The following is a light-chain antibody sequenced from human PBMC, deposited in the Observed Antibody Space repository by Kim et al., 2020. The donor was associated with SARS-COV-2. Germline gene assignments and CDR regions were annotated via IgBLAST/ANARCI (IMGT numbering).Light chain of an antibody. CDR2: KAV. CDR1: QSISNW. Sequence: DIQMTQFPSIVSASVGDRVTLTCRASQSISNWLVWYQQKPGKAPKLLISKAVTLESGVPSRFSGSGSGTEYTLTISSLQPDDFATYYCQQYDAYPYTFGQGTKLEI. J-gene: IGKJ2*01. V-gene: IGKV1-5*03. CDR3: QQYDAYPYT.